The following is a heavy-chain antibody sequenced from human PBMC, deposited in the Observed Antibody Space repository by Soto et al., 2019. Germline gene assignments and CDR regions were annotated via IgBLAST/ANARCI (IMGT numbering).Heavy chain of an antibody. CDR1: GFTFSNYR. CDR2: INNDATRT. D-gene: IGHD1-7*01. J-gene: IGHJ5*02. CDR3: ARAGDWNYVQDL. V-gene: IGHV3-74*01. Sequence: EVQLVESGGGLVQPGGSLRLSCTASGFTFSNYRIHWVRQAPGKGLVWVAHINNDATRTYYADSVKGRFSISRDNAKNTVFLQMNSLRDEDSAVYFCARAGDWNYVQDLWGQGTLVTVSS.